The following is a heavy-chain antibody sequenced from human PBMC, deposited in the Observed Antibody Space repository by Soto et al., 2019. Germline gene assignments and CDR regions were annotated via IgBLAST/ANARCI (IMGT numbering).Heavy chain of an antibody. V-gene: IGHV4-34*02. CDR1: GGSFTGYF. Sequence: QVQLQQWGAGLLKPSETLSLTCAVSGGSFTGYFWNWIRQTPGKGLEWIGEINQSGSTTYNPSLKSPVTISVDRSKNQSSLGLNAVTAADTAVYYCARGNFWSGYDPSYYYYMDVWGKGTAVTVSS. D-gene: IGHD3-3*01. CDR2: INQSGST. J-gene: IGHJ6*03. CDR3: ARGNFWSGYDPSYYYYMDV.